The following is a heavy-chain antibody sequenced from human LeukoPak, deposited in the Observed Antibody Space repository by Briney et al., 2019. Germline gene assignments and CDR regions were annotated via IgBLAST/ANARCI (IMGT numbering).Heavy chain of an antibody. D-gene: IGHD6-19*01. V-gene: IGHV3-9*01. CDR1: GFTFDDYA. CDR2: ISWNSGSI. CDR3: AKGRTIAVAGSHDY. J-gene: IGHJ4*02. Sequence: GGSLRLSCAASGFTFDDYAMHWVRQAPGKGLEWVSGISWNSGSIGYGDSVKGRFTISRDNAKNSLYLQMNSLRAEDTALYYCAKGRTIAVAGSHDYWGQGTLVTVSS.